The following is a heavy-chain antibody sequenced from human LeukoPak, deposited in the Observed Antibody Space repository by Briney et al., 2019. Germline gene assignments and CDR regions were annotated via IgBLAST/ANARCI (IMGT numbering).Heavy chain of an antibody. D-gene: IGHD1-7*01. CDR1: GGSISSGGYY. CDR3: ARGTGTTRQYYYGMDV. J-gene: IGHJ6*02. Sequence: SQTLSLTCTVSGGSISSGGYYWNWIRQHPGKGLEWIGYIYYSGSTYYNPSLKSRVTISVDTSKNQFSLKLSSVTAADTAVYYCARGTGTTRQYYYGMDVWGQGTTVTVSS. CDR2: IYYSGST. V-gene: IGHV4-31*03.